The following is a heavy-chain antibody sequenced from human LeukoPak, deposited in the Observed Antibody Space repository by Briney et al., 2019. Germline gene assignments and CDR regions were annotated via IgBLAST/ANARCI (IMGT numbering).Heavy chain of an antibody. V-gene: IGHV4-4*07. D-gene: IGHD3-10*01. CDR1: GGSINTYY. CDR2: IYTSGST. Sequence: SETLSLTCTVSGGSINTYYWSWIRQPAGKGLEWIGRIYTSGSTNYNPSLKSRVSISVDTSKNQFSLRLSSVTAADTAVYYCARGPRNYGSGSYYNVLAFDYWGQGTLVTVSS. J-gene: IGHJ4*02. CDR3: ARGPRNYGSGSYYNVLAFDY.